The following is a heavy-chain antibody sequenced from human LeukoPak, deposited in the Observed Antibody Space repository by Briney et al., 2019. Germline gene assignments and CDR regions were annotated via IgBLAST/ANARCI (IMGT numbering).Heavy chain of an antibody. CDR3: AKSDCGGDGCKLLNY. D-gene: IGHD2-21*01. CDR1: GFTFRSYA. Sequence: GGSLRLSCAASGFTFRSYAMSWVRQPPGKGLEWVSAVSDSGDATRYADSVKGRFTISRDNSKDTLYLQMNSLRTEDTAVYYCAKSDCGGDGCKLLNYWGQGTLVTVSS. J-gene: IGHJ4*02. V-gene: IGHV3-23*01. CDR2: VSDSGDAT.